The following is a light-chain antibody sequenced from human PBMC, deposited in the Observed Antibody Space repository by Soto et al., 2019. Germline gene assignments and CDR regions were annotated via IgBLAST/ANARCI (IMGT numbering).Light chain of an antibody. CDR3: QQSLGT. J-gene: IGKJ1*01. V-gene: IGKV1-33*01. Sequence: DIQMTQSPSSLSASLGDRVTITCQASQDISNYLNWYQQKPGKAPKLLIYDASSLESGVPSRFSGSGSGTEFTLTISSLQPDDFATYYCQQSLGTFGQGAKVDIK. CDR2: DAS. CDR1: QDISNY.